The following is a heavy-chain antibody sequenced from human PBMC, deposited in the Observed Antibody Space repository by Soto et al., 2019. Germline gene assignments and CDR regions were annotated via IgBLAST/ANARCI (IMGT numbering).Heavy chain of an antibody. CDR3: ARQGIELRFLEWLYWFDP. CDR2: IYYSGST. V-gene: IGHV4-39*01. D-gene: IGHD3-3*01. J-gene: IGHJ5*02. CDR1: GGSISSSSYY. Sequence: QLQLQESGPGLVKPSETLSLTCTVSGGSISSSSYYWGWIRQPPGKGLEWIGSIYYSGSTYYNPSLKSRVTISVDTSKNQFSLKLSSVTAADTAVYYCARQGIELRFLEWLYWFDPWGQGTLVTVSS.